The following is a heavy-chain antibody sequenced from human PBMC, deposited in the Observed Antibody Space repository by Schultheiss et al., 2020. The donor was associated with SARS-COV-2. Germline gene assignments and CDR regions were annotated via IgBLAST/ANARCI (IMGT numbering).Heavy chain of an antibody. CDR3: AKLRESGDFDQ. Sequence: GGSLRLSCAASGFTFSSYAMSWVRQAPGKGLEWVSSISSSSSYIYYADSVKGRFTISRDNSKNTLYLQMDSLRAEDTAVYYCAKLRESGDFDQWGQGTLVTVSS. V-gene: IGHV3-23*01. CDR1: GFTFSSYA. J-gene: IGHJ4*02. CDR2: ISSSSSYI. D-gene: IGHD3-10*01.